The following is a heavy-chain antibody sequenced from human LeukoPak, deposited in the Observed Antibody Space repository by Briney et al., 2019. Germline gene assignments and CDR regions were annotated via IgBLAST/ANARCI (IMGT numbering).Heavy chain of an antibody. D-gene: IGHD3-10*01. CDR1: GFTLSTYD. J-gene: IGHJ4*02. V-gene: IGHV3-48*03. CDR3: ARYGSGTYTFDY. CDR2: ISGDRNTI. Sequence: GGSLRLSCAASGFTLSTYDMNWVRQAPGKGLEWVSYISGDRNTIYYANSVKGRFTISRDNAKNSLYLQMNSLRAEDTALYYCARYGSGTYTFDYWGQGTLVTVSS.